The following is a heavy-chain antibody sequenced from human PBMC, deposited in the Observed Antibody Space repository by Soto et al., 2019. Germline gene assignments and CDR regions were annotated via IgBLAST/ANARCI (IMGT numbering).Heavy chain of an antibody. CDR2: IWYDGSNK. CDR1: GFTFSSYV. J-gene: IGHJ6*02. D-gene: IGHD3-10*01. CDR3: ARAGATMVRGVIWGYYVMDV. Sequence: GGSLRLSCAASGFTFSSYVMHWVRQAPGKGLEWVAVIWYDGSNKYYADSVKGRFTISRDNSKNTLYLQMNSLRVEDTAVYYCARAGATMVRGVIWGYYVMDVWGQGTTVTVSS. V-gene: IGHV3-33*08.